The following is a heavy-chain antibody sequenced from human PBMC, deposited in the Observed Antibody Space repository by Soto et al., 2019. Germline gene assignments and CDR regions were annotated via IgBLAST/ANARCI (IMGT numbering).Heavy chain of an antibody. J-gene: IGHJ4*02. Sequence: QVQLVQSGAEMKKPGASVKVSCKASGYIFSNYEISWVRQAPGQGLEWMGWISPNNGDTNYAQKFQGRVTMTTDTSTSTAYMEMRGLKSDDTATYYCARRQGTINSFGAGTEDDYWGQGTMVTVSS. CDR2: ISPNNGDT. CDR1: GYIFSNYE. V-gene: IGHV1-18*01. D-gene: IGHD6-13*01. CDR3: ARRQGTINSFGAGTEDDY.